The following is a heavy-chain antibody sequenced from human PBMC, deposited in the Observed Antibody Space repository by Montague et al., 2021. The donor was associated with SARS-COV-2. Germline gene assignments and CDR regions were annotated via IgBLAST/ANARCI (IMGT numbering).Heavy chain of an antibody. CDR2: IYYSGST. Sequence: SETLSLTCTVSGGSISSSSYYWGWIRQPPGKGLEWIGSIYYSGSTYYXXXLKSRVTISVDTSKNQFSLKLSSVTAADTAVYYCARGWFSPIIVVVIRGPFDYWGQGTLVTVSS. CDR1: GGSISSSSYY. J-gene: IGHJ4*02. CDR3: ARGWFSPIIVVVIRGPFDY. D-gene: IGHD3-22*01. V-gene: IGHV4-39*07.